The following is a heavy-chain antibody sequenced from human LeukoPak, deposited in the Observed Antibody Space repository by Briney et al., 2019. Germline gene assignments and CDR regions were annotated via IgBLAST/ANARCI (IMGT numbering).Heavy chain of an antibody. D-gene: IGHD1-26*01. J-gene: IGHJ4*02. CDR1: GGSISSGDYY. V-gene: IGHV4-30-4*08. Sequence: NSSQTLSLTCTVSGGSISSGDYYWSWIRQPPGKGLEWIGYIYYSGSTYYNPSLKSRVTISVDTAKNQFSLKLSSVTAADTAVYYCARLVGAADVDYGGQGTLVTVSS. CDR3: ARLVGAADVDY. CDR2: IYYSGST.